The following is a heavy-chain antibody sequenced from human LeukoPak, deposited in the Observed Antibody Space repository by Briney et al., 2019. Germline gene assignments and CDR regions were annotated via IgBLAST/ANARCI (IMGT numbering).Heavy chain of an antibody. D-gene: IGHD5-12*01. CDR3: AKDGAYYGGYGWYLDY. V-gene: IGHV3-23*01. CDR2: ISASGGST. CDR1: GFTFSSYG. Sequence: GGSLRLSCAASGFTFSSYGMNWVRQAPGKGLEWVSGISASGGSTYYADSVKGRFTISRDNSKSTLYLQINSLRVEDTAVYYCAKDGAYYGGYGWYLDYWGQGTLVTVSS. J-gene: IGHJ4*02.